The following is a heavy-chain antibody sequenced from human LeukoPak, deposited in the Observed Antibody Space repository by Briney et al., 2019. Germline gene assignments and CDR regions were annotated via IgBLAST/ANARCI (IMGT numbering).Heavy chain of an antibody. V-gene: IGHV3-7*01. CDR3: ARGPNRPRGIDV. CDR2: INQDGSQK. D-gene: IGHD2/OR15-2a*01. CDR1: EFTFGRYW. J-gene: IGHJ6*03. Sequence: PGGSLRLSCAVSEFTFGRYWMSWVRQAPGKGLEWVANINQDGSQKYYVDSVKGRFTISRDNAQNSLYLQMNSLRADDTAAYYCARGPNRPRGIDVWGKGTTVTVSS.